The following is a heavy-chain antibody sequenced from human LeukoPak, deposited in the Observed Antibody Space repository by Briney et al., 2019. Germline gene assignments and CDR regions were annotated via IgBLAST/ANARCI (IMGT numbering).Heavy chain of an antibody. CDR3: ARGFGGNTLVWYFDL. Sequence: KPSETLSLTCAVYGGSFSGYYWSWIRQPPGKGLEWIGYIYYSGSTYYNPSLKSRVTISVDTSKNQFSLKLSSVTAADTAVYYCARGFGGNTLVWYFDLWGRGTLVTVSS. CDR1: GGSFSGYY. J-gene: IGHJ2*01. D-gene: IGHD4-23*01. V-gene: IGHV4-34*09. CDR2: IYYSGST.